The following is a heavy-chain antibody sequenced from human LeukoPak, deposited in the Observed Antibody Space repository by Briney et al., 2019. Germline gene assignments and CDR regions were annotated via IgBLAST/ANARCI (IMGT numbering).Heavy chain of an antibody. J-gene: IGHJ6*02. D-gene: IGHD1-14*01. CDR1: GGSISSSDYY. CDR3: ARDHGNRYYHYGMDV. Sequence: PSETRSLTCTVSGGSISSSDYYWSWIRQPPGKGLEWIGYIYYSGSTFYNPSLKSRVTISVDTSKNQFSLRLSSVTAADTAVYYCARDHGNRYYHYGMDVWGQGTTVTVSS. CDR2: IYYSGST. V-gene: IGHV4-30-4*01.